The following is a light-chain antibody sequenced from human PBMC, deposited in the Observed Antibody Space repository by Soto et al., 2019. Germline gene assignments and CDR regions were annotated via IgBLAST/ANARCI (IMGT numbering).Light chain of an antibody. V-gene: IGKV1-39*01. J-gene: IGKJ2*01. CDR3: HQSHSTTYT. CDR1: QSISRN. Sequence: DIQLTQSPSSLSSSVGDRITISCRASQSISRNLNWYQQMPGKAPNLLIYAARDLQSGVPGRFSGNGSGTEFNLTISSLPPEDLATYYCHQSHSTTYTFGQGTKLEI. CDR2: AAR.